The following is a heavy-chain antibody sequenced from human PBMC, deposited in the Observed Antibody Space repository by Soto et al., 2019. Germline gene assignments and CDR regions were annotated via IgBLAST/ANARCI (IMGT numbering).Heavy chain of an antibody. CDR2: IIPIFGTA. CDR3: ARERGYYGSGSYYYYYYGMDV. CDR1: GGTFSSYA. Sequence: QVQLVQSGAEVKKPGSSVKVSCKASGGTFSSYAISWVRQAPGQGLEWMGGIIPIFGTANYAQKFQGRVTITADESTSTAYMELSSLRSEDTAVYYCARERGYYGSGSYYYYYYGMDVWGQGTTVTVSS. J-gene: IGHJ6*02. D-gene: IGHD3-10*01. V-gene: IGHV1-69*01.